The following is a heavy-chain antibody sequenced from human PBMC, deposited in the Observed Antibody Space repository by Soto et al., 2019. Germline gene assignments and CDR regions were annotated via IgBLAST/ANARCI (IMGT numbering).Heavy chain of an antibody. CDR2: IYPGDSDT. V-gene: IGHV5-51*01. CDR3: ARQDGGMDV. Sequence: NLGGSLRLSCAASGFTFSSYAMSWVSQMPGKGLEWMGVIYPGDSDTRYSPSFQGQVTISADKSINTAYLQWSTLKASDSAMYYCARQDGGMDVWGQGTTVTVSS. J-gene: IGHJ6*02. CDR1: GFTFSSYA.